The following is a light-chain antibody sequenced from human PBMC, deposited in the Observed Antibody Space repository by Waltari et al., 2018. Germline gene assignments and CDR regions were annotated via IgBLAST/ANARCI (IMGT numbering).Light chain of an antibody. CDR3: QQNNNWPWT. V-gene: IGKV3D-15*01. J-gene: IGKJ1*01. CDR2: GAS. CDR1: QSVSSG. Sequence: EIVITQSPATLSLSPGDRATFSCRASQSVSSGLTWYQQKTGQAPRLLIFGASSKATGIPDRFSGSGSGTEFNLSISGLEPEDVAVYYCQQNNNWPWTFGQGTKVEIK.